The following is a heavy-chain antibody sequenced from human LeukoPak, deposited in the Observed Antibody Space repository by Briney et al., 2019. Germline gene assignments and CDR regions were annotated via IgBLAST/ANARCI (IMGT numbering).Heavy chain of an antibody. V-gene: IGHV1-2*04. Sequence: ASVKVSCKASGYTFTGYHMHWVRQAPGQGLEWMGWINPNSGGTNYAQKFQGWVTMTRDTSISTAYMELSRLRSDDTAVYYCARGSITMVRGVISPNWFDPWGQGTLVTVSS. CDR1: GYTFTGYH. D-gene: IGHD3-10*01. CDR3: ARGSITMVRGVISPNWFDP. J-gene: IGHJ5*02. CDR2: INPNSGGT.